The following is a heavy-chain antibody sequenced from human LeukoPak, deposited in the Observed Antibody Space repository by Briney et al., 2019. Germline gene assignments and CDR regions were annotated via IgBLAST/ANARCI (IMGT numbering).Heavy chain of an antibody. CDR1: GYTFTGYY. CDR3: AREEVAVSFDY. Sequence: ASVKVSCKASGYTFTGYYMHWVRQAPGQGLGWIGWINPNSGCTNYAQKCQGRGTMTSDKSIRPAYMEVRSGRSDDTAVYYCAREEVAVSFDYWGQGTLVTVSS. V-gene: IGHV1-2*02. CDR2: INPNSGCT. J-gene: IGHJ4*02. D-gene: IGHD6-19*01.